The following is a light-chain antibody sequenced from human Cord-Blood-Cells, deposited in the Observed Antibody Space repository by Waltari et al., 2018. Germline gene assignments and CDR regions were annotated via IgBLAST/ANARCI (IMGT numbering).Light chain of an antibody. J-gene: IGKJ2*01. CDR3: QQYGSSPMYT. Sequence: EIVLTQSPGTLSLSPGERATLSCRASQSVSSSYLAWYQQKPGQAPRLLIYVASSRATGIPDRFSGSGSWTDFTLTISRLGPEDFAVYYCQQYGSSPMYTFGQGTKREIK. V-gene: IGKV3-20*01. CDR2: VAS. CDR1: QSVSSSY.